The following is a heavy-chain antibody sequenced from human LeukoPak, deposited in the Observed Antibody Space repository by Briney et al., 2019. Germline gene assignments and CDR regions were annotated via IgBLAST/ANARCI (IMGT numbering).Heavy chain of an antibody. Sequence: PSQTLSLTCTVSGGSISSSISYWGWIRQPPGKGLEWIGTISYSGSTYYNPSLKSRVTISVDTSKNQFSLKLSSVTAADMAVYYCARARGSSSLSPFDYWGQGTLVTVSS. V-gene: IGHV4-39*07. D-gene: IGHD6-13*01. CDR3: ARARGSSSLSPFDY. CDR1: GGSISSSISY. J-gene: IGHJ4*02. CDR2: ISYSGST.